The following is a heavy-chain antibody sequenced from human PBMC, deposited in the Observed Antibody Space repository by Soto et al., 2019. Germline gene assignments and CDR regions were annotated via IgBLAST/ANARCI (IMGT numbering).Heavy chain of an antibody. D-gene: IGHD2-2*02. V-gene: IGHV1-69*05. Sequence: KVSCKSSGGTLGSYAKIWGGQGRGRGQVWMGGVIPIFGTANYAQKFQGRVTMTRNTSISTAYMELSSLRSEDTAVYYCARGCRVSGYIGVLYGRHYYCGMDVWGQGTTVTVSS. CDR3: ARGCRVSGYIGVLYGRHYYCGMDV. CDR2: VIPIFGTA. J-gene: IGHJ6*02. CDR1: GGTLGSYA.